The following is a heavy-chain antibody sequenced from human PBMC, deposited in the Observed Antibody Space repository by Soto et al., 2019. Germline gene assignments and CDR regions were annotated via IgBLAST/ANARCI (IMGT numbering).Heavy chain of an antibody. CDR1: GFTFSGYW. Sequence: EVQLVESGGGLVQPGGSLRLSCAASGFTFSGYWMTWVRQAPGKGLEGVANISPDGSEEYYVDSVKGRFTISRDNAKNSVYLQMNSLRGEDTALYYCTLDLNRDTGPWGQGTQVTVSS. CDR3: TLDLNRDTGP. CDR2: ISPDGSEE. J-gene: IGHJ5*02. D-gene: IGHD2-8*02. V-gene: IGHV3-7*04.